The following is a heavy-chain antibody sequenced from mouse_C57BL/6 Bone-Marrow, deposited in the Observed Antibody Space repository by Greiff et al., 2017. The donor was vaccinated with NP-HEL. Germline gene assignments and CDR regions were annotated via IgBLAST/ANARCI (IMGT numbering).Heavy chain of an antibody. J-gene: IGHJ3*01. CDR1: GFSLTSYG. CDR2: IWSGGST. V-gene: IGHV2-2*01. CDR3: ARKGGGFAY. Sequence: VQLQQSGPGLVQPSQSLSITCTVSGFSLTSYGVHWVRQSPGKGLEWLGVIWSGGSTDYNAAFISRLSISKDNSKSQVFFKMNSLQADDTAIYYWARKGGGFAYWGLGTLVTVSA.